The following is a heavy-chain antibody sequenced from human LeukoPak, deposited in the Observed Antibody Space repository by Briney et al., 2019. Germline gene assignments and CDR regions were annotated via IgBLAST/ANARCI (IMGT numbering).Heavy chain of an antibody. Sequence: GRSPRLSCAASGFTFDDYAMHWVRQAPGKGLEWVSGITWNSGSIAYAASVKGRFTISRDNAKNSLYLQMNSLRTEDTALYFCAKVPGISLKYRYFDFWGRGTLVTVSS. D-gene: IGHD1-14*01. CDR1: GFTFDDYA. V-gene: IGHV3-9*01. CDR2: ITWNSGSI. J-gene: IGHJ2*01. CDR3: AKVPGISLKYRYFDF.